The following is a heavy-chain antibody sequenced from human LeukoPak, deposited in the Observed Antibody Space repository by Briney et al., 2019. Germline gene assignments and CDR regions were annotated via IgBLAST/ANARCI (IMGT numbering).Heavy chain of an antibody. CDR2: ISGSGGST. V-gene: IGHV3-23*01. CDR3: SKVTAAACISGYYSFYF. D-gene: IGHD6-13*01. J-gene: IGHJ3*01. CDR1: GFTFSSYA. Sequence: GGSLRLSCAASGFTFSSYAMSWVRQAPGKGLEWVSAISGSGGSTYYADSVKGRFTISRDNSKNTLYLQMNSLRAEDTAVYYCSKVTAAACISGYYSFYFWGQGTMVTVSS.